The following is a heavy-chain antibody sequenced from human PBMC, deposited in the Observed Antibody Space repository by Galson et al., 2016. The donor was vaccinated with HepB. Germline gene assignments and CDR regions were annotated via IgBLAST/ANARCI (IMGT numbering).Heavy chain of an antibody. CDR2: INHSGGT. CDR1: GTSFSGYS. D-gene: IGHD3-3*01. J-gene: IGHJ5*02. V-gene: IGHV4-34*01. Sequence: LSLTCTVSGTSFSGYSWTWIRQPPGKGLEWIGEINHSGGTNYNPSLRSRLTISVDPSKNHFSLTLTSVTAADTGVYYCARGYFDFWSGSWFDPWGQGTQVTVSS. CDR3: ARGYFDFWSGSWFDP.